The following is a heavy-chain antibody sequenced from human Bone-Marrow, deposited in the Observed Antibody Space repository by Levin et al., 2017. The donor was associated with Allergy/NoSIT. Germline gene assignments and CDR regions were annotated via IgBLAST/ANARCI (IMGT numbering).Heavy chain of an antibody. J-gene: IGHJ5*02. CDR2: IFHTGST. CDR1: GGSISSGGSS. CDR3: ARSFTMLRGGFDP. Sequence: NASETLSLTCALSGGSISSGGSSWSWIRQPPGTGLEWIGYIFHTGSTYYNSSLKSRVTISVDRSKNQFSLKLTSVTAADTAVYYCARSFTMLRGGFDPWGQGILVTVSS. D-gene: IGHD3-10*01. V-gene: IGHV4-30-2*01.